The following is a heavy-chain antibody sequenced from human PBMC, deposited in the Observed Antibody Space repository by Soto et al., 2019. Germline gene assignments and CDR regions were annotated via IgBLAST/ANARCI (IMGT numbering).Heavy chain of an antibody. D-gene: IGHD2-2*01. J-gene: IGHJ4*02. CDR1: GGSFSDYY. V-gene: IGHV4-34*01. CDR3: ARNSYCSSTSCYYNFDY. CDR2: INHSGST. Sequence: PSETLSLTCAVYGGSFSDYYWSWIRQPPGKGLEWIGEINHSGSTTYNPSLKSRVTISIETSKNQFSLKLSSVTAADTAVYYCARNSYCSSTSCYYNFDYWGQGTLVTVSS.